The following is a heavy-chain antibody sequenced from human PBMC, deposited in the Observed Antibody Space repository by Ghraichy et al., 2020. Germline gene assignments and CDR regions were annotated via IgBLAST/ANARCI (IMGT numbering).Heavy chain of an antibody. CDR3: ARGTRGSSWYF. J-gene: IGHJ4*02. CDR1: GGSISSYY. Sequence: SETLSLTCTVSGGSISSYYWSWIRQPPGKGLEWIGYIYYSGSTNYNPSLKSRVTISVDTSKNQFSLKLSSVTAADTAVYYCARGTRGSSWYFWGQGTLVTVSS. CDR2: IYYSGST. D-gene: IGHD6-13*01. V-gene: IGHV4-59*01.